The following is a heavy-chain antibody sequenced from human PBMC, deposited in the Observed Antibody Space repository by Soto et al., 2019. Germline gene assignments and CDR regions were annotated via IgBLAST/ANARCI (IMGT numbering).Heavy chain of an antibody. D-gene: IGHD3-3*01. CDR1: GFTFSSYA. CDR2: ISESGGRT. V-gene: IGHV3-23*01. CDR3: TSTIFGVVIPGGYYYGMDV. Sequence: GGSLRLSCAASGFTFSSYAMNWVRQAPGKGLEWVSSISESGGRTYHADSVKGRFTISRDNSKNTLYLQMNSLKTEDTAVYYCTSTIFGVVIPGGYYYGMDVWGQGTTVTVSS. J-gene: IGHJ6*02.